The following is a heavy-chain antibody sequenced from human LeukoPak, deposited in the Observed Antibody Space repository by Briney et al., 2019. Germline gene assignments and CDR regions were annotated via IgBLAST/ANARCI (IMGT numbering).Heavy chain of an antibody. CDR2: IYYSGRT. CDR3: AKDQVGGTYNDALDI. V-gene: IGHV4-30-4*01. D-gene: IGHD1-26*01. CDR1: GGSVSSGDYY. J-gene: IGHJ3*02. Sequence: SETLSLTCTVSGGSVSSGDYYWSWIRQPPGKGLEWIVFIYYSGRTYYNPSLKSRVTLSLDTSKNQFSLRLNSVTAADTALYYCAKDQVGGTYNDALDIWGQGTMVTVSS.